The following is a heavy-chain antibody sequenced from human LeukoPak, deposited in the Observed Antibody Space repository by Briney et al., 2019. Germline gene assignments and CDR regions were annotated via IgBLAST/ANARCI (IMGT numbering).Heavy chain of an antibody. CDR3: AKGQSEENPDDAFDI. D-gene: IGHD5-24*01. CDR1: GFTFSSYG. V-gene: IGHV3-33*06. J-gene: IGHJ3*02. CDR2: IWYDGSNK. Sequence: PGRSLRLSCAASGFTFSSYGMHWVRQAPDKGLEWVAVIWYDGSNKYYADSVKGRFTIPRDNSKNTLYLQMNSLRAEDTAVYYCAKGQSEENPDDAFDIWGQGTMVTVSS.